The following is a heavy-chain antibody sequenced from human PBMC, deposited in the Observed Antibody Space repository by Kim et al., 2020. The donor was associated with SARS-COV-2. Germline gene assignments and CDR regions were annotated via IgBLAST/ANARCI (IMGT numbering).Heavy chain of an antibody. V-gene: IGHV3-23*01. D-gene: IGHD6-19*01. CDR3: AKDTLGAVAV. CDR1: GFTFSSHA. J-gene: IGHJ4*02. Sequence: GGSLRLSCAASGFTFSSHAMSWVRQAPGKGLEWVSSVSESSSSTYYTDSVKGRFTISRDNSKNTLYLQMNSLRAEDTAVYYCAKDTLGAVAVWGQGTLVTFSS. CDR2: VSESSSST.